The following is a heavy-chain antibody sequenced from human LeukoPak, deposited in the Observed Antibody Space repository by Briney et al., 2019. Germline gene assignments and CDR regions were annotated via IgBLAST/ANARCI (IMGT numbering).Heavy chain of an antibody. CDR2: IYYTAGT. D-gene: IGHD1-26*01. V-gene: IGHV4-30-4*01. CDR1: GDSVTNDDYF. Sequence: SQTLSLTCTVSGDSVTNDDYFWGWTRQPPGEGLERIEYIYYTAGTYYNPSLRSRLIMSIDASRNQFSLQLNSVTAADTAVYSCGRGMRYSGSYVVEFWGLGTLVTVSS. CDR3: GRGMRYSGSYVVEF. J-gene: IGHJ4*02.